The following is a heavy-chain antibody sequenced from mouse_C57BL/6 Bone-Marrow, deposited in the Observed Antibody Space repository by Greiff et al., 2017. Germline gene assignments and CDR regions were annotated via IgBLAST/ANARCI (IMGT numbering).Heavy chain of an antibody. Sequence: QVQLQQPGAELVKPGASVKLSCKASGYTFTSYWMQWVKQRPGQGLEWIGEIDPSDRYTNYNQRFKGKATLTVDTSSSTAYMQLSSLTSEVSAVYYCARAYYYSSSPYYYAMDYWGQGTSVTVSS. J-gene: IGHJ4*01. V-gene: IGHV1-50*01. CDR3: ARAYYYSSSPYYYAMDY. CDR2: IDPSDRYT. D-gene: IGHD1-1*01. CDR1: GYTFTSYW.